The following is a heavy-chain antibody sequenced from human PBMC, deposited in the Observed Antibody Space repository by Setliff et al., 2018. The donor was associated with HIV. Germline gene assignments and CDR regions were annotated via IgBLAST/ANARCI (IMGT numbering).Heavy chain of an antibody. CDR2: VYPGDSVT. Sequence: PGESLKISCKASGYVFTNYWIGWVRQMPGKGLEWIGVVYPGDSVTRYGPSFQGQVSISADRSITTAYLQWYSLKASDTAMYYCARHLIPGDPRYSSSWYYWGQGTLVTVSS. D-gene: IGHD6-13*01. V-gene: IGHV5-51*01. CDR1: GYVFTNYW. CDR3: ARHLIPGDPRYSSSWYY. J-gene: IGHJ4*02.